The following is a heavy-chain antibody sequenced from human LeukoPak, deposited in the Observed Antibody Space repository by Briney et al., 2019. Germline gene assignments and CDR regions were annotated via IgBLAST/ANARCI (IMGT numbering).Heavy chain of an antibody. CDR3: ARLYSSGWWDWFDP. CDR1: GGSISSGSYY. CDR2: IYTSGST. V-gene: IGHV4-61*02. D-gene: IGHD6-19*01. J-gene: IGHJ5*02. Sequence: SETLSLTCTVSGGSISSGSYYWSWIRQPAGKGLEWIGRIYTSGSTNYNPSLKSRVTISVDTSKNQFSLKLSSVTAADTAVYYCARLYSSGWWDWFDPWGQGTLVTVSS.